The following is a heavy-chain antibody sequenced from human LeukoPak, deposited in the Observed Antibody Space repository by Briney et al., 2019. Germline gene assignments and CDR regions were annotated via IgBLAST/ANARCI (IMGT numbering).Heavy chain of an antibody. J-gene: IGHJ6*03. CDR2: ISSSSSYI. D-gene: IGHD3-10*01. CDR1: GFNFSSYS. V-gene: IGHV3-21*01. Sequence: KSGGSLRLSCAASGFNFSSYSMNWVRQAPGKGLEWVSSISSSSSYIYYADSVKGRFTISRDNAKNSLYLQMNSLRAEDTAVYYCARAITMVRGVSTDYYYMDVWGKGTTVTVSS. CDR3: ARAITMVRGVSTDYYYMDV.